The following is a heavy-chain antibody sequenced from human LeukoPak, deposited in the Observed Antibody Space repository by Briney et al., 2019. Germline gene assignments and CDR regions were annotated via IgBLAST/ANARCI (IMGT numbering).Heavy chain of an antibody. CDR1: GFTFSSYA. D-gene: IGHD3-22*01. Sequence: GGSLRLSCAASGFTFSSYAMSWVRQAPGKGLEWVSTIIGSGNSAYYADSVKGRFAISRDNSKNTLFLQMNSLREEGTAVYYCATLGSYYYDASGCPRNWGQGTLVTVSS. J-gene: IGHJ4*02. V-gene: IGHV3-23*01. CDR2: IIGSGNSA. CDR3: ATLGSYYYDASGCPRN.